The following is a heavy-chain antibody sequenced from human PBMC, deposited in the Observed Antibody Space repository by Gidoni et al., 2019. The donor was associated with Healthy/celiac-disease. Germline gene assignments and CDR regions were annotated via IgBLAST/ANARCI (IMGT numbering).Heavy chain of an antibody. D-gene: IGHD6-13*01. CDR2: IYYSGST. V-gene: IGHV4-39*01. CDR3: ARHIAAAGIHY. Sequence: QLQLQESGAGLVKPSETLSLTCTVPGGSISSSSYYWGWIRQPPGKGLEWIGSIYYSGSTYYNPSLKSRVTISVDTSKNQFSLKLSSVTAADTAVYYCARHIAAAGIHYWGQGTLVTVSS. J-gene: IGHJ4*02. CDR1: GGSISSSSYY.